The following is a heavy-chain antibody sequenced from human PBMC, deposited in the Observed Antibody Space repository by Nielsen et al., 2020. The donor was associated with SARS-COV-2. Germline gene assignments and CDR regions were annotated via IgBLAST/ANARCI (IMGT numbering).Heavy chain of an antibody. J-gene: IGHJ4*02. CDR2: IRSKAYGGTT. V-gene: IGHV3-49*03. CDR1: GFTFGDYA. Sequence: GSLKISCTASGFTFGDYAMSWFRQAPGKGLEWVGFIRSKAYGGTTEYAASVKGRFTISRDDSKSIAYLQMNSLKTEDTAVYYCTRDAGGSPWVYADYWGQGTLVTVSS. D-gene: IGHD2-8*01. CDR3: TRDAGGSPWVYADY.